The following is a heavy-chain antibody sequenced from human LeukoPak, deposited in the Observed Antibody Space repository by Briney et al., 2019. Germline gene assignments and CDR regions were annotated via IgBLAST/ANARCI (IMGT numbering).Heavy chain of an antibody. V-gene: IGHV1-18*01. CDR2: ISPFNDNT. CDR1: GYTFTSYD. CDR3: AREGSGWYDLIDY. Sequence: ASVKVSCKTSGYTFTSYDVNWVRQAPGQGLEWMGRISPFNDNTHYAQNFQGRATMTTDTSTSTAYMELRSLRSDDTAVYYCAREGSGWYDLIDYWGQGTLVTVSS. D-gene: IGHD6-19*01. J-gene: IGHJ4*02.